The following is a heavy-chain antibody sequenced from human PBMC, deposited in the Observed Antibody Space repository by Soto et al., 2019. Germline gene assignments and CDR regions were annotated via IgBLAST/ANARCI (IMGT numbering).Heavy chain of an antibody. CDR1: GFTFSSYG. Sequence: QVQLVESGGGVVQPGRSLRLSCAASGFTFSSYGMHWVRQAPGKGLGWMAVISYDGSNKYYVDSVKGRFTISRDNSKNTLYLQMNILRADDTAVYYCASEGIAAAESFYYFGMDVWGQGTMVTVSS. D-gene: IGHD6-13*01. V-gene: IGHV3-30*03. CDR2: ISYDGSNK. J-gene: IGHJ6*02. CDR3: ASEGIAAAESFYYFGMDV.